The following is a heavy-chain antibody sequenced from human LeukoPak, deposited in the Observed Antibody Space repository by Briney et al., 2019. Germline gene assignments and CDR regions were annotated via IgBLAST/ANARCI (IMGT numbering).Heavy chain of an antibody. V-gene: IGHV1-69*05. CDR3: ASPETYYYDSSGYSFDY. CDR2: IIPIFGTA. Sequence: GASVKVSCKASGGTFSSYAISWVRQAPGQGLEWMGGIIPIFGTANYAQKFQGRVTITTDGSTSTAYMELSSLRSEDTAVYYCASPETYYYDSSGYSFDYWGQGTLVTVSS. J-gene: IGHJ4*02. D-gene: IGHD3-22*01. CDR1: GGTFSSYA.